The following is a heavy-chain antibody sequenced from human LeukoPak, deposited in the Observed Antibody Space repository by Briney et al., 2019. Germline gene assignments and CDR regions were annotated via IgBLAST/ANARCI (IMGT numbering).Heavy chain of an antibody. CDR1: GFTFSSYA. V-gene: IGHV3-23*01. D-gene: IGHD3-22*01. Sequence: GGSLRLSCAASGFTFSSYAMSWVRQAPGKGLEWVSAISGSGGSTYYADSVKGRFTISRDNSKNTLYLQMNSLRAEDTAVYYCAKRARTYYYDSGGRGGAFDIWGQGKMVTVSS. CDR2: ISGSGGST. J-gene: IGHJ3*02. CDR3: AKRARTYYYDSGGRGGAFDI.